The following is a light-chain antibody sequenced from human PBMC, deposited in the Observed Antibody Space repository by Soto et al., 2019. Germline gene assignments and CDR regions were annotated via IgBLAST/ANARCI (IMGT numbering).Light chain of an antibody. V-gene: IGKV1-39*01. CDR2: AAS. J-gene: IGKJ4*01. Sequence: DIQMTQSPSSLSASVGDRDTITCRASQSISSYLNWYQQKPGKAPKLLIYAASSLQSGVPSRFSGSGSGTDFTLTISSLQPEDFATYYCQQSYSTPGTFGGGTKVDIK. CDR1: QSISSY. CDR3: QQSYSTPGT.